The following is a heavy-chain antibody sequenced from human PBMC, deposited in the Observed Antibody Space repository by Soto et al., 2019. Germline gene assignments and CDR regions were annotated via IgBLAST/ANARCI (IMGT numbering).Heavy chain of an antibody. J-gene: IGHJ6*03. CDR2: ISSSSSTI. CDR3: ARDGGPQYQLLHPEIYYMDV. Sequence: HPGGSLRLSCAASGFTFSSYAMSWVRQAPGQGLEWVSYISSSSSTIYYADSVKGRFTISRDNAKNSLYLQMNSLRAEDTAVYYCARDGGPQYQLLHPEIYYMDVWGKGTTVTVSS. V-gene: IGHV3-48*01. D-gene: IGHD2-2*01. CDR1: GFTFSSYA.